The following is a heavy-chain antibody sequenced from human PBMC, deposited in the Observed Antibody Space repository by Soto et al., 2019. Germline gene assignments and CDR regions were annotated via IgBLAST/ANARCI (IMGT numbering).Heavy chain of an antibody. CDR3: ARDIGDSAAAGTHLPHYGMDV. D-gene: IGHD6-13*01. CDR1: GFTFSSYA. V-gene: IGHV3-30-3*01. Sequence: HPGGSLRLSCAASGFTFSSYAMHWVRQAPGKGLEWVAVISYDGSNKYYADSVKGRFTISRDNSKNTLYLQMNSLRAEDTAVYYCARDIGDSAAAGTHLPHYGMDVWGQGTTVTVSS. J-gene: IGHJ6*02. CDR2: ISYDGSNK.